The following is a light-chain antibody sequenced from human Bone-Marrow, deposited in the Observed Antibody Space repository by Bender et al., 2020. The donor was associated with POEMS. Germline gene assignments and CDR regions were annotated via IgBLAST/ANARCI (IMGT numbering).Light chain of an antibody. V-gene: IGLV3-1*01. Sequence: SSELTQPPSVSVSPGQTATITCSGDNLGNRFACWFQQKPGQSPVLVIYQDSKRPSGIPERFSGSNSGNTATLTISGTQAMDEADYYCQAWDSYTYVFGAGTKVTVL. CDR1: NLGNRF. J-gene: IGLJ1*01. CDR3: QAWDSYTYV. CDR2: QDS.